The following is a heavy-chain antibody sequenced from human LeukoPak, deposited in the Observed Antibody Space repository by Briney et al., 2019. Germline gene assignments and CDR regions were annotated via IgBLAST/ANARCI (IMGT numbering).Heavy chain of an antibody. D-gene: IGHD5-12*01. Sequence: SETLSLTCTVSGGSISSSSYYWGWIRQPPGKGLEWIGSIYYSGSTYYNPSLKSRVTISVDTSKNQFSLKLSSVTAADTAVYYCARPFHSGYDLGYWGQGTLVTVSS. CDR2: IYYSGST. J-gene: IGHJ4*02. V-gene: IGHV4-39*01. CDR1: GGSISSSSYY. CDR3: ARPFHSGYDLGY.